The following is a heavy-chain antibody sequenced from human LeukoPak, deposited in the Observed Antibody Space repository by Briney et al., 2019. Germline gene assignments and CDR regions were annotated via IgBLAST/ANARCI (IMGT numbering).Heavy chain of an antibody. V-gene: IGHV3-23*01. J-gene: IGHJ4*02. CDR1: GFTFYNYA. D-gene: IGHD3-22*01. CDR3: ARLPTFYYDSSGYHYDY. CDR2: TAGSGISK. Sequence: GGSLRLSCVASGFTFYNYAMSWVRQAPGRGLVWASSTAGSGISKDYADSVKGRFTISKDKSKNTLYLQMDNLRAEDTGVYFCARLPTFYYDSSGYHYDYWGQGTLVTVSS.